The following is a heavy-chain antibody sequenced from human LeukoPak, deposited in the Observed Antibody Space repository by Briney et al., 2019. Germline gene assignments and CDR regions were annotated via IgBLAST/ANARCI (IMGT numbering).Heavy chain of an antibody. Sequence: GGSLRLSCAASGFTFSSYWMSWVRQAPGKGLEWVANIKQDGSEKYYVDSVKGRFTISRDNAKNSLYLQMNSLRAEDTAVYYCARGATYGSGDWYFDLWGRGTLVTVSS. CDR3: ARGATYGSGDWYFDL. CDR1: GFTFSSYW. J-gene: IGHJ2*01. CDR2: IKQDGSEK. V-gene: IGHV3-7*01. D-gene: IGHD3-10*01.